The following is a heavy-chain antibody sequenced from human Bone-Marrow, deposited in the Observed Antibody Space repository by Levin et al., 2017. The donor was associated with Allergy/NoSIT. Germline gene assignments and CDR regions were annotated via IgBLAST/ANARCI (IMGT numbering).Heavy chain of an antibody. CDR1: GFTFSIYS. CDR2: INSGSTSI. CDR3: ARDSNYASFDY. V-gene: IGHV3-48*01. D-gene: IGHD4-11*01. Sequence: PGESLKISCAASGFTFSIYSMNWVRQAPGKGLEWISYINSGSTSIDYADSVKGRFTISRDNAKNSLYLQMSSLRAEDTAVYYCARDSNYASFDYWGQGTLVTVSS. J-gene: IGHJ4*02.